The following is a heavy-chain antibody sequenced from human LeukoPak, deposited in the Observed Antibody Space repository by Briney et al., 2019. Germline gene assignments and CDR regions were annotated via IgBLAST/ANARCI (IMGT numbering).Heavy chain of an antibody. V-gene: IGHV4-59*01. J-gene: IGHJ6*03. Sequence: PSETLSLTCTVSGGSISSYYWSWLRQPPGKGLEWLGYIYYSGSTNYNPSLKSRVTISVDTSKNQFSLKLSSVTAADTAVYYCARVDLYYYYMDVWGKGTTVTISS. CDR1: GGSISSYY. CDR2: IYYSGST. CDR3: ARVDLYYYYMDV.